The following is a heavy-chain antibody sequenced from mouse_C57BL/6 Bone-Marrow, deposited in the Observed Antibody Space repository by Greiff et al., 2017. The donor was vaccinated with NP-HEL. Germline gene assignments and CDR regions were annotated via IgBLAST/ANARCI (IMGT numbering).Heavy chain of an antibody. CDR1: GYTFTSYG. J-gene: IGHJ2*01. D-gene: IGHD1-1*01. CDR3: AREGDYGSRDD. V-gene: IGHV1-81*01. CDR2: IYPRSGNT. Sequence: VQLQQSGAELARPGASVKLSCKASGYTFTSYGISWVKQRTGQGLEWIGEIYPRSGNTYYNEKFKGKATLTADKSSSTAYMELRSLTSEDAAVYFCAREGDYGSRDDWGQGTTLTVSS.